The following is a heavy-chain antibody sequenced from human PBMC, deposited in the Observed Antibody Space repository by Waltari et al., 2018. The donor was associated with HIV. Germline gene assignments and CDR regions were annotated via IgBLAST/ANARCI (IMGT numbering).Heavy chain of an antibody. V-gene: IGHV4-38-2*02. CDR1: GYSISSGYY. J-gene: IGHJ6*02. CDR3: ARASGIQLWFYYYGMDV. D-gene: IGHD5-18*01. CDR2: IYHSGST. Sequence: QVQLQESGPGLVKPSETLSLTCTVSGYSISSGYYWGWIRQPPGKGLEWIGSIYHSGSTYYNPSLKSRVTISVDTSKNQFSLKLSSVTAADTAVYYCARASGIQLWFYYYGMDVWGQGTTVTVSS.